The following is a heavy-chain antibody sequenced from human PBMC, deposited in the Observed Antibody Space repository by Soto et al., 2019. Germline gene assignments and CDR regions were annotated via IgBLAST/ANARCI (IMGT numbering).Heavy chain of an antibody. CDR1: GGSISSYY. CDR3: ARRWGTSFDF. Sequence: PSETLSLTCTVSGGSISSYYWSWIRQPPGKGLEWIGYIYYSGSTNYNPSLKSRVTISVDTSKNQFSLKVSSVTAADTAVYYCARRWGTSFDFWGQGTRVTVSS. J-gene: IGHJ4*02. V-gene: IGHV4-59*01. CDR2: IYYSGST. D-gene: IGHD7-27*01.